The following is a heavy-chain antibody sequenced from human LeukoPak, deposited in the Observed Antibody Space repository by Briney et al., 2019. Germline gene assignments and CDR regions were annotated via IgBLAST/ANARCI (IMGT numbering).Heavy chain of an antibody. Sequence: SVKVSCKASGGTFSSYAISWVRQAPGQGLEWMGRIIPILGIANYAQKFQGRVTITADKSTSTAYMELSSLRSEGTAVYYCARSDYYDSSGYPDYWGQGTLVTVSS. V-gene: IGHV1-69*04. CDR1: GGTFSSYA. CDR3: ARSDYYDSSGYPDY. D-gene: IGHD3-22*01. J-gene: IGHJ4*02. CDR2: IIPILGIA.